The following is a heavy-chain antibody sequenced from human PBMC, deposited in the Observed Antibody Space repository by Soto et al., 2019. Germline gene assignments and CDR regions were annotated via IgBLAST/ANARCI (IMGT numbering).Heavy chain of an antibody. CDR1: GFTFSSYS. D-gene: IGHD3-10*01. CDR2: ISSSSSYI. V-gene: IGHV3-21*01. J-gene: IGHJ6*02. Sequence: PGGSLRLSCAASGFTFSSYSMNWVRQAPGKGLEWVSSISSSSSYIYYADSVKGRFTISRDNAKNSLYLQMNSLRAEDTAVYYCAREMRDYYGSGSYYRSYYYYGMDVWGQGTTVTVSS. CDR3: AREMRDYYGSGSYYRSYYYYGMDV.